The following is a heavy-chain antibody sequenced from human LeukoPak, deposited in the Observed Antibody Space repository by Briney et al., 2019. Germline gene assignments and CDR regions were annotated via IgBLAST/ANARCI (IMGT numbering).Heavy chain of an antibody. CDR2: IYYSGST. CDR3: AREGPDYYGSGIEY. D-gene: IGHD3-10*01. J-gene: IGHJ4*02. CDR1: GGSISSYY. Sequence: SETLSLTCTVSGGSISSYYWSWIRQPPGKGLEWIGYIYYSGSTNYNPSLKSRVTISVDTSKNQFSLKLSSVTAADTAVYYCAREGPDYYGSGIEYWGQGTLVTVSS. V-gene: IGHV4-59*01.